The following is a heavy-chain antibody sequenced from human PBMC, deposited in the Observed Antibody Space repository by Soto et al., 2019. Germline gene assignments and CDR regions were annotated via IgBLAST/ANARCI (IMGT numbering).Heavy chain of an antibody. D-gene: IGHD6-13*01. CDR1: GFTFSSYA. J-gene: IGHJ5*02. V-gene: IGHV3-23*01. Sequence: EVQLLESGGGLVQPGGSLRLSCAASGFTFSSYAMSWVRQAPGKGLEWVSAISGSGGSTYYADSVKGRFTISRDNSKNTLYLQMNSLRAEDTAVYYCSKDLDSSSWYDWFDPWGQGTLVTVSS. CDR3: SKDLDSSSWYDWFDP. CDR2: ISGSGGST.